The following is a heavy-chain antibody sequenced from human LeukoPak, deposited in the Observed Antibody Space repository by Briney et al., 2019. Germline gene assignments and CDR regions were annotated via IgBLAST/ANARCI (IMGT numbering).Heavy chain of an antibody. CDR3: ARRWVYDKRAFDA. V-gene: IGHV4-59*08. Sequence: PSQTLSLTCTVSGGSISGTYYWSWIRQPPGKGLEWIGYIYYTGTTDSNPSLKSRVTISLDTSKNQFSLNLSSVTAADTAVYYCARRWVYDKRAFDAWGQGTMVTVSS. J-gene: IGHJ3*01. D-gene: IGHD3-16*01. CDR1: GGSISGTYY. CDR2: IYYTGTT.